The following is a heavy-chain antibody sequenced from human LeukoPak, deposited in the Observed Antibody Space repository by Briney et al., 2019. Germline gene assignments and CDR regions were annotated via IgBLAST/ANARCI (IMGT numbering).Heavy chain of an antibody. Sequence: SETLSLTCTVSGGSISSSSYYWGWIRQPPGKGLEWIGSIYYSGSTYYNPSLKSRATISVDTSKNQFSLKLSSVTAADTAVYYCARIGGLLLWFGELLSKPHYFDYWGQGTLVTVSS. CDR1: GGSISSSSYY. CDR3: ARIGGLLLWFGELLSKPHYFDY. J-gene: IGHJ4*02. CDR2: IYYSGST. D-gene: IGHD3-10*01. V-gene: IGHV4-39*01.